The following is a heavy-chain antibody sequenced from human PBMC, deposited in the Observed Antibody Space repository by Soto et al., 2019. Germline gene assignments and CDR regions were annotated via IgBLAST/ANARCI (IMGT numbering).Heavy chain of an antibody. CDR3: ARHVGLVGATYYYYYGMDV. CDR2: IYPGDSDT. J-gene: IGHJ6*02. CDR1: GDSFTSYW. Sequence: GESLRISCTCAGDSFTSYWIGWVRQMPGKGLEWMGIIYPGDSDTRYSPSFQGQVTISADKSISTAYLQWSSLKASDTAMYYCARHVGLVGATYYYYYGMDVWGQGTTVIVSS. D-gene: IGHD1-26*01. V-gene: IGHV5-51*01.